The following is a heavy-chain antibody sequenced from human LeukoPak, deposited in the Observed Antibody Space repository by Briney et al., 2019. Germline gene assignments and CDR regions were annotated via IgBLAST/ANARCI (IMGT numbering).Heavy chain of an antibody. V-gene: IGHV1-69*04. CDR3: ARVVGARAYFDY. J-gene: IGHJ4*02. CDR1: GGTFSSYA. CDR2: IIPILGIA. D-gene: IGHD1-26*01. Sequence: ASVTVSFTASGGTFSSYAISWVRQAPGQGLEWMGRIIPILGIANYAQKFQGRVTITADKSTSTAYMELSSLRSEDTAVYYCARVVGARAYFDYWGQGTLVTVSS.